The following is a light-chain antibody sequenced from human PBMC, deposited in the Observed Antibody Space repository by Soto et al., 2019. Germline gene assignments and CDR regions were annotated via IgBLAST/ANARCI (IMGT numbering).Light chain of an antibody. CDR2: YDD. CDR1: SSNIGNNV. CDR3: AAWDDSLNGVV. J-gene: IGLJ2*01. Sequence: QLVLTQPPSVSEAPRQRVTISCSGSSSNIGNNVVNWYQQLPGKAPKLLIYYDDLLPSGVSDRFSGSKSGTSASLAISGLQSEDEADYYCAAWDDSLNGVVFGGGTKLTVL. V-gene: IGLV1-36*01.